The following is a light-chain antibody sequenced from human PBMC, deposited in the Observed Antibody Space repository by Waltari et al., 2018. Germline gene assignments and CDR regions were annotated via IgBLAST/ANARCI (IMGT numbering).Light chain of an antibody. J-gene: IGLJ2*01. CDR3: QAWDSSTVV. CDR1: KLGDKY. V-gene: IGLV3-1*01. Sequence: SYELTQPPSVSVSPGQTTSITCSGAKLGDKYASWYQQKPGQSPVLVFYQDSKRPSGIPERFSGSNSGNTATLTISGTQAMDEADYYCQAWDSSTVVFGGGTKLTVL. CDR2: QDS.